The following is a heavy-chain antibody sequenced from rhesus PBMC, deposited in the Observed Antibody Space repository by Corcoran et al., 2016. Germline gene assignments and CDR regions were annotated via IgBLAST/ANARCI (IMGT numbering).Heavy chain of an antibody. CDR2: SSGSGGST. V-gene: IGHV4-173*01. CDR3: AREGSSWNLPDFDY. D-gene: IGHD1-1*01. J-gene: IGHJ4*01. Sequence: QVQLQESGPGLVKPSETLSLTCAVSGGSISSNYWIWIRQPPGQGLEWIGRSSGSGGSTDYTPALKSRVTISTDTSKNQFSLKLSSVTAADTAVYYCAREGSSWNLPDFDYWGQGVLVTVSS. CDR1: GGSISSNY.